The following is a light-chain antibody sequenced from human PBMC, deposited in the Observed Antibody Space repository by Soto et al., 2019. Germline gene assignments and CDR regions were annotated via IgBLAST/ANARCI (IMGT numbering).Light chain of an antibody. CDR2: EVS. V-gene: IGLV2-23*02. Sequence: QSVLTQPASVSVSPGQSITISCTGTSSDVGSYNLVSWYQQHPGKAPKLMIYEVSKRPSGVSNRFSGSKSGNTASLTISGLQAEDEADYYCCSYAGSSTLWVFGTGTKVTVL. CDR1: SSDVGSYNL. J-gene: IGLJ1*01. CDR3: CSYAGSSTLWV.